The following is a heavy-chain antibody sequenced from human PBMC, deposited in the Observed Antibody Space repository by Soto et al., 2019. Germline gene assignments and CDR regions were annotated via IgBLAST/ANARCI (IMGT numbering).Heavy chain of an antibody. CDR1: GFTFSSYW. J-gene: IGHJ3*02. Sequence: GGSLRLSSAASGFTFSSYWMSWVRQAPGKGLEWVANIKQDGSEKYYVDSVKGRFTISRDNAKNSLYLQMNSLRAEDTAVYYCARDRNVGWFGELSHDAFDIWGQGTMVTVSS. CDR3: ARDRNVGWFGELSHDAFDI. V-gene: IGHV3-7*05. CDR2: IKQDGSEK. D-gene: IGHD3-10*01.